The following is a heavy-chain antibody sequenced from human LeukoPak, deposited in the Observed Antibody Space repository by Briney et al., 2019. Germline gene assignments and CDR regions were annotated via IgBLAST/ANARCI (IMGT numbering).Heavy chain of an antibody. CDR2: INTDGSSP. Sequence: GGSLRLSCAASGFTFSAYWVHWVRQAPGKGLVWVSRINTDGSSPTYAASVKGRFTISRDNAKNTLYLQMNSLTAEDTAVYYCVPPGNWTWGQGTLATVSS. V-gene: IGHV3-74*01. D-gene: IGHD1-1*01. CDR3: VPPGNWT. CDR1: GFTFSAYW. J-gene: IGHJ4*02.